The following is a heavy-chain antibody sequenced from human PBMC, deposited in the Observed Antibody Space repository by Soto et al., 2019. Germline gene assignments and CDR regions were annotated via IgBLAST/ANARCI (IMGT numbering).Heavy chain of an antibody. J-gene: IGHJ5*02. CDR1: GFTFSSYA. D-gene: IGHD3-3*01. Sequence: QVQLVESGGGVVQPGRSLRLSCAASGFTFSSYAMHWVRQAPGKGLEWVAAISYDGSNKYYADSVKGRFTISRDNSKNTLYLQMNSLRAEDTAVYYCARDTYYDFWSGSDNWFDPWGQGTLVTVSS. V-gene: IGHV3-30-3*01. CDR3: ARDTYYDFWSGSDNWFDP. CDR2: ISYDGSNK.